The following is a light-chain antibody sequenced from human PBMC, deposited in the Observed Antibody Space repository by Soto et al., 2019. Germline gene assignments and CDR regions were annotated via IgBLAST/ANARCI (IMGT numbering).Light chain of an antibody. J-gene: IGKJ4*01. V-gene: IGKV3-20*01. CDR2: GAS. Sequence: EIVLTQSPGTLSLSPGERATLSGRANPSVRSSYSYLAWYQQKPGQAPRPLIYGASSRATGIPDRFSGSGSGTDFTLTISRLEPEDFAVYYCQQYGTSPLSFGGGTKVEIK. CDR3: QQYGTSPLS. CDR1: PSVRSSYSY.